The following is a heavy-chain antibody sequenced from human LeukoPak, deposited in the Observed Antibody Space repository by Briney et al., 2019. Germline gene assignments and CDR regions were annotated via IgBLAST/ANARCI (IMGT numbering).Heavy chain of an antibody. CDR3: ARAYSSSWNYWFDP. J-gene: IGHJ5*02. CDR1: GFTVSSNY. D-gene: IGHD6-13*01. Sequence: GGSLRLSCAASGFTVSSNYMSWVRQAPGKGLEWGSVIYSGGSTYYADSVKGRFTISRDNSKNTLYLQMNSLRAEATAVYYFARAYSSSWNYWFDPWGQGTLVTVSS. CDR2: IYSGGST. V-gene: IGHV3-53*01.